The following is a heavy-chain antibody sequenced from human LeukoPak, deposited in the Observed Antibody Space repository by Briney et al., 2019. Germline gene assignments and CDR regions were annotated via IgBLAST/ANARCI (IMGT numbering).Heavy chain of an antibody. CDR3: ASSDNYYDSSGYYSKIYFDY. V-gene: IGHV3-11*01. Sequence: TGGSLRLSCAASGFTFSDYYMSWIRQAPGKGLEWVSYISSSGSTIYYADSVKGRFTISRDNAKNSLYLQMNSLRAEDTAVYYCASSDNYYDSSGYYSKIYFDYWGQGTLVTVSS. CDR2: ISSSGSTI. J-gene: IGHJ4*02. D-gene: IGHD3-22*01. CDR1: GFTFSDYY.